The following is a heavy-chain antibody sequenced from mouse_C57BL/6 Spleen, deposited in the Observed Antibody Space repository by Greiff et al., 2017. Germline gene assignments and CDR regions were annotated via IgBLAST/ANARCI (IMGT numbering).Heavy chain of an antibody. CDR3: ARGDYDYGEDY. CDR1: GYTFTDYY. D-gene: IGHD2-4*01. CDR2: IYPGSGNT. Sequence: QVQLQQSGAELVRPGASVKLSCKASGYTFTDYYINWVKQRPGQGLEWIARIYPGSGNTYYNEKFKGKATLTAEKSSSTAYMQLSSLTSEDSAVYFSARGDYDYGEDYWGQGTTLTVSS. V-gene: IGHV1-76*01. J-gene: IGHJ2*01.